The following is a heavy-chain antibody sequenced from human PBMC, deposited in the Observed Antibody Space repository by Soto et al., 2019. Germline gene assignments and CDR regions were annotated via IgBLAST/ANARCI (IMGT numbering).Heavy chain of an antibody. CDR2: ISGYNGNP. J-gene: IGHJ4*02. D-gene: IGHD5-18*01. V-gene: IGHV1-18*01. CDR3: ARVAVIRVILTTATGSDY. CDR1: GYTFASYG. Sequence: GASGKVSCKASGYTFASYGISWVRQAPGQGLEWMGWISGYNGNPKYAQRFQGRVTMTTDTSTSTAYMELRSLTSDDTAVYYCARVAVIRVILTTATGSDYRDQGTLVT.